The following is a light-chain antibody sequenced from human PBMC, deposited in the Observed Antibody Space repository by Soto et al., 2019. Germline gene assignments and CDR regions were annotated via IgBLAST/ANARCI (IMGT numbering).Light chain of an antibody. J-gene: IGKJ5*01. V-gene: IGKV3-20*01. CDR1: QSVSSSY. CDR2: GAF. CDR3: RQYGSSPIT. Sequence: EIVLTQSPSTLSLSPGERATLSCRASQSVSSSYLAWYQQKPGQAPRLLIHGAFYRATGIPDRFSGSGSGTDFTLTISRLEPEDFAVYYCRQYGSSPITFGQGTRLEIK.